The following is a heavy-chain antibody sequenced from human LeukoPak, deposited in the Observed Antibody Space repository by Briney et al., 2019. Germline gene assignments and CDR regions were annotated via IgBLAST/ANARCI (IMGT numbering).Heavy chain of an antibody. CDR2: IIPILGIA. V-gene: IGHV1-69*04. J-gene: IGHJ4*02. CDR1: GGTFSSYA. Sequence: SVKVSCKASGGTFSSYAISWVRQAPGQGLEWMGRIIPILGIANYAQKFQGRVTITADKSTSTAYMELSSLRSEDTAVYYCAAPLEFSDFFDYWGQGTLVTVSS. CDR3: AAPLEFSDFFDY. D-gene: IGHD3-3*01.